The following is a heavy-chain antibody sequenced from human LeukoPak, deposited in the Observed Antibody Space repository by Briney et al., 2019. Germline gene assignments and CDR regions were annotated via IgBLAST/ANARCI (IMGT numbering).Heavy chain of an antibody. V-gene: IGHV3-21*01. J-gene: IGHJ4*02. CDR1: GFTFSSYS. CDR3: VRGGYCTGGSCLLDY. Sequence: GGSLRLSCAASGFTFSSYSMNWVRQAPGKGLEWVSPISSSSSYIYYADSVKGRFTISRDNAKNSLYLQMNSLRAEDTAVYYCVRGGYCTGGSCLLDYWGQGTLVTVSS. D-gene: IGHD2-15*01. CDR2: ISSSSSYI.